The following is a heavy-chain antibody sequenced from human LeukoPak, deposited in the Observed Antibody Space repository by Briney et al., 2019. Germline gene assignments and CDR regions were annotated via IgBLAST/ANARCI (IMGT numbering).Heavy chain of an antibody. CDR1: GFSFSDYD. V-gene: IGHV3-30*02. D-gene: IGHD3-10*01. CDR2: IRYDGSNK. J-gene: IGHJ4*02. Sequence: GGSLRLSCAASGFSFSDYDMHWVRRAQGKGLEWVAYIRYDGSNKYYVDSVKGRFTISRDNSKNTLYLQMKSLRAEDTAAYYCAKDFPHYYGSGTLDYWGQGTLVTVST. CDR3: AKDFPHYYGSGTLDY.